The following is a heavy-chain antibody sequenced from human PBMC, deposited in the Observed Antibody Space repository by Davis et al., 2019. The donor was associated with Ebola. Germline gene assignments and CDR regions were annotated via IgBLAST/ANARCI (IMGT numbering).Heavy chain of an antibody. J-gene: IGHJ6*02. CDR3: ARDYYYGMDV. CDR2: IYYSGST. Sequence: MPSETLSLTCTVSGGSISSYYWSWIRQPAGKGLEWIGYIYYSGSTTYNPSIKSRVTISVDTSKNQFSLKLSSVTAADTAVYYCARDYYYGMDVWGQGTTVTVS. V-gene: IGHV4-59*01. CDR1: GGSISSYY.